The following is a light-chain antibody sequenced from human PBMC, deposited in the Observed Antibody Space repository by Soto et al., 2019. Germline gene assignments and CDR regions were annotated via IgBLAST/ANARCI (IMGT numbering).Light chain of an antibody. V-gene: IGKV1-39*01. Sequence: DIQMTPSPSSRSASVGDRVTITCRASQSISSYLNWYQQKPGKAPKLLIYAASSLQSGVPSRFSGSGSGTDFTLTISSLQPEDFATYYCQKSYSTPITFGQGTRLEIK. CDR2: AAS. CDR1: QSISSY. J-gene: IGKJ5*01. CDR3: QKSYSTPIT.